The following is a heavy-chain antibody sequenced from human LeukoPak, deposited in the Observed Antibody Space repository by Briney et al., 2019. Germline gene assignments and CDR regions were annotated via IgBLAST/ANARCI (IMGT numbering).Heavy chain of an antibody. J-gene: IGHJ3*02. D-gene: IGHD1-26*01. CDR1: GFPSGGIT. Sequence: PGGSLRLSFQAPGFPSGGITMGGVRRAPGKGREWVAKIKQDGSEKYYVDSVKGRFTISRDNAKNSLYLQMNSLRAEDTAVYYCARGVGGFSQNAFDIWGQGTMVTVSS. CDR2: IKQDGSEK. V-gene: IGHV3-7*01. CDR3: ARGVGGFSQNAFDI.